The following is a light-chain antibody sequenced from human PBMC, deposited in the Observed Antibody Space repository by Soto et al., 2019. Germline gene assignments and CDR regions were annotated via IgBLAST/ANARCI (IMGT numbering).Light chain of an antibody. CDR2: EVS. J-gene: IGLJ1*01. CDR3: CSYTSSSTYV. CDR1: SSDVGGYNY. Sequence: QSVLTQPASVSGSPGQSITISCTGTSSDVGGYNYVSWYQQQPGKAPKLMIYEVSNRPSGVSSRFSGSKSGNTASLTISGLQAEDEADYFCCSYTSSSTYVFGSGTKVTVL. V-gene: IGLV2-14*01.